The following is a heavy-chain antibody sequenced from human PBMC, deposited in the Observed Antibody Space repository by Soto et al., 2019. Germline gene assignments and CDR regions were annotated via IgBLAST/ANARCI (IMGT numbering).Heavy chain of an antibody. CDR2: INSDGSST. Sequence: PGKGLVWVSRINSDGSSTSYADSVKGRFTISRDNAKNTLYLQMNSLRAEDTAVYYCARDKYNWNSFDYWGQGTLVTVSS. CDR3: ARDKYNWNSFDY. V-gene: IGHV3-74*01. D-gene: IGHD1-7*01. J-gene: IGHJ4*02.